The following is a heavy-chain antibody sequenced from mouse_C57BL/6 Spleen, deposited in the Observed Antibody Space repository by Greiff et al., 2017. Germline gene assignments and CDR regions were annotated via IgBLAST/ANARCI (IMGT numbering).Heavy chain of an antibody. Sequence: DVKLVESGGGLVQPGGSMKLSCAASGFTFSDAWMDWVRQSPEKGLEWVAEIRNKANNHATYYAESVKGRFTISRDDSKSSVYLQMNSLRAEDTGIYYCTRPAYYSNPAWFAYWGQGTLVTVSA. J-gene: IGHJ3*01. V-gene: IGHV6-6*01. CDR2: IRNKANNHAT. CDR1: GFTFSDAW. D-gene: IGHD2-5*01. CDR3: TRPAYYSNPAWFAY.